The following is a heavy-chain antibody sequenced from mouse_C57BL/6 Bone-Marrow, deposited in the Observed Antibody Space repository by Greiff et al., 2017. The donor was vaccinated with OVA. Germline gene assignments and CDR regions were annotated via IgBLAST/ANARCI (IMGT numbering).Heavy chain of an antibody. D-gene: IGHD3-2*02. CDR2: IYPGSGNT. CDR1: GYTFTDYY. Sequence: VKLMESGAELVRPGASVKLSCKASGYTFTDYYINWVKQRPGQGLEWIARIYPGSGNTYYNEKFKGKATLTAEKSSSTAYMQLSSLTSEDSAVYFCARERGQLRLLLDYWGQGTTLTVSS. J-gene: IGHJ2*01. V-gene: IGHV1-76*01. CDR3: ARERGQLRLLLDY.